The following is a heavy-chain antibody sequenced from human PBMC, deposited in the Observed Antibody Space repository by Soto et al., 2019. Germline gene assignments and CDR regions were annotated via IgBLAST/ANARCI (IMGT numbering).Heavy chain of an antibody. D-gene: IGHD6-19*01. V-gene: IGHV1-69*01. J-gene: IGHJ4*02. CDR2: IIPIVGTA. Sequence: QVQLVQSGAEVKKPGSSVKVSCKASGGTFSSYAISCVRQAPGQGLEWMGGIIPIVGTANYAQKFQGRVTNTEDESTSTAYMDVSSLGSEDTAVYYWAREITGEAVSGFDFWGQGTLVTVSS. CDR3: AREITGEAVSGFDF. CDR1: GGTFSSYA.